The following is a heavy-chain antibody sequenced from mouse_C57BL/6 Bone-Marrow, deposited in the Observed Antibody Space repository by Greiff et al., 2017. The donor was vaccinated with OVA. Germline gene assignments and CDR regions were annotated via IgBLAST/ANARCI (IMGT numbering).Heavy chain of an antibody. Sequence: QVQLQQPGAELVRPGTSVKLSCKASGYTFTSYWMHWVKQRPGQGLEWIGVIDPSDSYTNYNQKFKGKATSTVDTSSSTAYMQLSSLTSEDSAVYYCAPNPWFAYWGQGTLVTVSA. CDR3: APNPWFAY. CDR2: IDPSDSYT. J-gene: IGHJ3*01. D-gene: IGHD4-1*01. V-gene: IGHV1-59*01. CDR1: GYTFTSYW.